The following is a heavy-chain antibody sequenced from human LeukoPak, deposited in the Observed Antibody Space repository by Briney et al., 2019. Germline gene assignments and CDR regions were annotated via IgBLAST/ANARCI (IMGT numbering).Heavy chain of an antibody. V-gene: IGHV3-23*01. CDR3: AILTTHSSSSQFDY. Sequence: GGSLRLSCAASGFTFSRYAMSWVRQAPGKGREWVSAISGSGTITYYADSVKGRFTISRDNSKDTLYLQMNSLRAEDTAIYFCAILTTHSSSSQFDYWGQGTLVTVSS. D-gene: IGHD6-6*01. CDR1: GFTFSRYA. J-gene: IGHJ4*02. CDR2: ISGSGTIT.